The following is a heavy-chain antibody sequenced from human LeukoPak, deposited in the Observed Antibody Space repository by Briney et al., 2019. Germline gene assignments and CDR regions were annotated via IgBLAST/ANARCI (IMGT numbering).Heavy chain of an antibody. J-gene: IGHJ5*02. Sequence: ASVKVSCKASGYTFTNYGISWVRQAPGQGLEWMGWISVDNGNTNYAQKFRGRVTMTTDTSTSTAYMELRSLRSDDTAVYYCARGHIQWVAPDNWFDPWGQGTLVRVSS. CDR1: GYTFTNYG. CDR3: ARGHIQWVAPDNWFDP. V-gene: IGHV1-18*01. CDR2: ISVDNGNT. D-gene: IGHD6-19*01.